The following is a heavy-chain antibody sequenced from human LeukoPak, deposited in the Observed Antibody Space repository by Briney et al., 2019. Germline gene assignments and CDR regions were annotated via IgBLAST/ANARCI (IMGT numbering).Heavy chain of an antibody. V-gene: IGHV3-33*01. CDR2: IWYDGSNE. Sequence: PGGSLRLSCAASGFTFSNYGMHWVRQAQGKGLQWVAVIWYDGSNEYYTGSVKGRFTISRDNAHNTLYLQMNSLRAEDTAVYYCARGSQSTWGFFAYWGQGTRVTVSS. D-gene: IGHD1-1*01. CDR1: GFTFSNYG. CDR3: ARGSQSTWGFFAY. J-gene: IGHJ4*02.